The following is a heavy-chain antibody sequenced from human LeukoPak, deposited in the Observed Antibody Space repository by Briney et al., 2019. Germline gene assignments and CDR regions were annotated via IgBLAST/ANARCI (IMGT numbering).Heavy chain of an antibody. CDR3: ARDLCGGDCYSEDVFDI. J-gene: IGHJ3*02. Sequence: ASVKVSCKASGYTFTSYYIHWVRQAPGQGLEWMGMINPSGGSTSYAQKFQGRLTMTRDTPTTTVYMELSSLRFEDTAVYYCARDLCGGDCYSEDVFDIWGQGTMVTVSS. CDR2: INPSGGST. V-gene: IGHV1-46*01. D-gene: IGHD2-21*02. CDR1: GYTFTSYY.